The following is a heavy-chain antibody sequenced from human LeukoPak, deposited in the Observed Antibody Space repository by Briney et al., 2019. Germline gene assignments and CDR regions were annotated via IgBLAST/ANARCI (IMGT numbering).Heavy chain of an antibody. CDR3: AKEAGASPFDY. V-gene: IGHV3-30*18. CDR1: GFTFSSYG. Sequence: GSLRLSCAASGFTFSSYGMHWVRQAPGKGLEWVAVISYDGSNKYYADSVKGRFTISRDNSKNTLYLQMNSLRAEDTAVYYCAKEAGASPFDYWGQGTLVTVSS. CDR2: ISYDGSNK. D-gene: IGHD1-26*01. J-gene: IGHJ4*02.